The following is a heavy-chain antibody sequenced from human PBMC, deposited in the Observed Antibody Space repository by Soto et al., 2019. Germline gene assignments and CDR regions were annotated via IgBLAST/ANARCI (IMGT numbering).Heavy chain of an antibody. D-gene: IGHD4-17*01. CDR1: GFTFSSYS. V-gene: IGHV3-48*01. CDR2: ISSSSSTI. J-gene: IGHJ6*03. CDR3: AREVMTTVTRYYYYYMDV. Sequence: EVQLVESGGGLVQPGGSLRLSCAASGFTFSSYSMNWVRQAPGKGLEWVSYISSSSSTIYYADSVKGRFTISRDNAKNSLYLQMNSLRAEDTAVYYCAREVMTTVTRYYYYYMDVWGKGTTVTVSS.